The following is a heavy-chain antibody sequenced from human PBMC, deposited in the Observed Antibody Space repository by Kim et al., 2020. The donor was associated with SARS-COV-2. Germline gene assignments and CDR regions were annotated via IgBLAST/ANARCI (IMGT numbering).Heavy chain of an antibody. D-gene: IGHD6-19*01. CDR3: ARGAMTSGWS. V-gene: IGHV4-59*09. J-gene: IGHJ5*02. Sequence: HYNPSLKSRVTMSVDTSKNQFSLTLMSVTAADTAVYLCARGAMTSGWSWGQGRLVTVAS.